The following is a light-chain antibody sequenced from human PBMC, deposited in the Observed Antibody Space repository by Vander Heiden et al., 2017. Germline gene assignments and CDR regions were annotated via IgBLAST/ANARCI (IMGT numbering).Light chain of an antibody. Sequence: QSALTQPLSASGSPGQSVTNSCTGTSRDVGGYDYVSLYQQHPGKAPKLMIYEVSKRPSGVPDRFSGSKSGNTASLTGSGLQAEDEADYYCSSYAGSNNGRVFGTGTKVIVL. CDR1: SRDVGGYDY. CDR2: EVS. V-gene: IGLV2-8*01. CDR3: SSYAGSNNGRV. J-gene: IGLJ1*01.